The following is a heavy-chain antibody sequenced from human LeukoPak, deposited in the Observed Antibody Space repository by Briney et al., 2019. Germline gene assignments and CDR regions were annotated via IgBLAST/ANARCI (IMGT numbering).Heavy chain of an antibody. CDR2: INHSGST. CDR3: ARGAPRGFLY. J-gene: IGHJ4*02. V-gene: IGHV4-34*01. CDR1: GVSFSGYY. D-gene: IGHD3-10*01. Sequence: SETLSLTCAVYGVSFSGYYWSWIRQPPGKGLEWIGEINHSGSTNYNPSLKSRVTISVDTSKNQFSLKLSSLTAADTAVYYCARGAPRGFLYWGQGTLVTVSS.